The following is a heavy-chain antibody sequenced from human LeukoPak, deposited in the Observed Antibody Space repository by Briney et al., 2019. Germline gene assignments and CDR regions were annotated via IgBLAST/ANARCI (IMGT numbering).Heavy chain of an antibody. D-gene: IGHD6-19*01. Sequence: GRSLSLSCAASGFTFDDYAIHWVRQAPGKGLEWVSGISWNSGSIGYADSVKGRFTISRDNAKNSLYLQMNSLRAEDTALYYCAKDQDPRIAGADAFDIWGQGTMVTVSS. CDR1: GFTFDDYA. V-gene: IGHV3-9*01. J-gene: IGHJ3*02. CDR3: AKDQDPRIAGADAFDI. CDR2: ISWNSGSI.